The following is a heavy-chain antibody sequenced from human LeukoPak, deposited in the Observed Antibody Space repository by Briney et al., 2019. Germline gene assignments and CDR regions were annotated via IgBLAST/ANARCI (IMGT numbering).Heavy chain of an antibody. Sequence: KTGGSLRLSCAASGFTFTYYGMHWVRQAPGKGLEWVGRIKSKTDGGTTDYAAPVKGRFTISRDDSKNTLYLQMNSLKTEDTAVYYCTTRHILTGYPDYWGQGTLVTVSS. D-gene: IGHD3-9*01. J-gene: IGHJ4*02. CDR3: TTRHILTGYPDY. CDR2: IKSKTDGGTT. CDR1: GFTFTYYG. V-gene: IGHV3-15*01.